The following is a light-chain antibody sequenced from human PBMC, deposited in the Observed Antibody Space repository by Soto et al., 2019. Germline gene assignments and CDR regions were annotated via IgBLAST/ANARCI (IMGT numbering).Light chain of an antibody. CDR2: GDT. Sequence: NFMLTQPHSVSESPGKTVTISCTRTSGSIASNYVQRYQQRPDSAPATLIYGDTLRPSGVPDRFSGSIDSSSNSASLTISGLQIEDEADYYCQSYGVFGGRTKLTVL. CDR3: QSYGV. V-gene: IGLV6-57*04. CDR1: SGSIASNY. J-gene: IGLJ2*01.